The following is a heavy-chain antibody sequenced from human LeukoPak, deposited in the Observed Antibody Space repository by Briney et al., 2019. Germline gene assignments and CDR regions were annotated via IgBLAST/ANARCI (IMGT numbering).Heavy chain of an antibody. V-gene: IGHV1-18*01. CDR3: ARDRESRGYRDY. CDR1: GYTFTSYG. D-gene: IGHD5-24*01. J-gene: IGHJ4*02. CDR2: ISAYNGNT. Sequence: ASVRVSCMASGYTFTSYGISWVRQAPGQGLEWMGWISAYNGNTNYAQKLQSRVTMTTDTSTSTAYMELRSLRSDDTAVYYCARDRESRGYRDYWGQGTLVTVSA.